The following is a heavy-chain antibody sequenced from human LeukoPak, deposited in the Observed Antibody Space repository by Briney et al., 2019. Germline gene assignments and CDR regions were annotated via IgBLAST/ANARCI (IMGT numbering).Heavy chain of an antibody. CDR2: IYPGDSHT. CDR3: ASGYYYDSSGPGPFDY. J-gene: IGHJ4*02. CDR1: GYSFTSYW. Sequence: GESLKISCKGSGYSFTSYWIGWVRQMPGKGLEWIGIIYPGDSHTRYSPSFQGQVTISADKSISTAYLQWSSLKASDTAMYYCASGYYYDSSGPGPFDYWGQGTLVTVSS. V-gene: IGHV5-51*01. D-gene: IGHD3-22*01.